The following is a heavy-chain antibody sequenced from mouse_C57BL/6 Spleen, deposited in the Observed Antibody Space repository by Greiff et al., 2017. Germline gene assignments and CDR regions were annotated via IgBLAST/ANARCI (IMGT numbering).Heavy chain of an antibody. D-gene: IGHD1-1*01. Sequence: DVQLQESGPGLAKPSQTLSLTCSVTGYSITSDYWNWIRKFPGNKLEYMGYISYSGSTYYNPSPKSRISITRDTSKNQYYLQLNSVTTEDTSTYCCARYPFDCDGSSYGYFDVWGTGTTVTVSS. V-gene: IGHV3-8*01. CDR1: GYSITSDY. CDR3: ARYPFDCDGSSYGYFDV. CDR2: ISYSGST. J-gene: IGHJ1*03.